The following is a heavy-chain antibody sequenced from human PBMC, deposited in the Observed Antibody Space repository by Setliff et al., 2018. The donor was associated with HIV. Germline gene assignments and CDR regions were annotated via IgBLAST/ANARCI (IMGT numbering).Heavy chain of an antibody. CDR1: GGSFSDYS. D-gene: IGHD3-10*01. V-gene: IGHV4-34*01. J-gene: IGHJ3*02. CDR3: ARIGSGNYSPFDI. CDR2: INYSGST. Sequence: PSETLSLTCAVYGGSFSDYSWSWIRQPPGKGLEWIGEINYSGSTKYNPSLKSRVTISPNTSKSQFSLKLTSVTAADTAVYFCARIGSGNYSPFDIWGQGTMVTV.